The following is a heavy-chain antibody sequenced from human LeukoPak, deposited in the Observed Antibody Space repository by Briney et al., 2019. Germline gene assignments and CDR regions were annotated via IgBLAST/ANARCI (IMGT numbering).Heavy chain of an antibody. J-gene: IGHJ5*02. CDR3: ARDAYDSSGYWRWWFDP. CDR2: IYYSGST. Sequence: SETLSLTCTVSGGSISSGDYYWSWIRQPPGKGLEWIGYIYYSGSTYYNPSLKSRDTISVDTSKNQFSLKLSSVTAADTAVYYCARDAYDSSGYWRWWFDPWGQGTLVTVSS. D-gene: IGHD3-22*01. CDR1: GGSISSGDYY. V-gene: IGHV4-30-4*01.